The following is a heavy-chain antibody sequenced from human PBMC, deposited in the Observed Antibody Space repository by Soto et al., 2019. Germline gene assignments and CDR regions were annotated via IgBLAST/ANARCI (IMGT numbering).Heavy chain of an antibody. CDR1: GFTFSIYA. J-gene: IGHJ4*02. CDR2: ISYDGSNK. Sequence: RGSLLLSCASSGFTFSIYAMDWVRQAPGEGLEWVAVISYDGSNKYYADSVKGRFTISRDNSKNTLYRQMNSLRAEDTAVYYCARAGGVNSSWYVVDYWGQGTLVTVSS. V-gene: IGHV3-30-3*01. CDR3: ARAGGVNSSWYVVDY. D-gene: IGHD6-13*01.